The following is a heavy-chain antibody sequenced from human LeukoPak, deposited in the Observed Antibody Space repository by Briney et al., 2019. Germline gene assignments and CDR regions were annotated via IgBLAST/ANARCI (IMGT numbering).Heavy chain of an antibody. V-gene: IGHV3-21*06. CDR3: ARDASGSSIGLIDF. Sequence: PGGSLRLSRAASEFTLRSYNMHCVRQAPGKGLEWVSYISTSSTYIYYADSVKSRFTISRDNAKNSLYLHMDSLRAEDTAVYYCARDASGSSIGLIDFWGQGTLVTVSS. CDR2: ISTSSTYI. CDR1: EFTLRSYN. D-gene: IGHD1-26*01. J-gene: IGHJ4*02.